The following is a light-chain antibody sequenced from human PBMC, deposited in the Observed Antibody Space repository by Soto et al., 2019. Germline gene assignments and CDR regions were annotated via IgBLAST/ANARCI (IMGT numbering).Light chain of an antibody. CDR3: SSYTSSSTLYV. CDR2: DVS. Sequence: QSVLTQPASVSGSPGQSMTISCTGTSSDVGGYNYVSWYQQHPGKAPKLMIYDVSNRPSGVSNRFSGSKSGNRASLTISGLQAEDEADYYCSSYTSSSTLYVFGTGTKVTVL. J-gene: IGLJ1*01. CDR1: SSDVGGYNY. V-gene: IGLV2-14*01.